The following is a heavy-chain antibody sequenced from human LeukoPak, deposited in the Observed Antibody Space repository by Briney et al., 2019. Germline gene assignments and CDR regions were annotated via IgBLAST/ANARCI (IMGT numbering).Heavy chain of an antibody. CDR2: IRYDGSNK. J-gene: IGHJ4*02. D-gene: IGHD4-17*01. V-gene: IGHV3-30*02. Sequence: PGGSLRLSCAASGFTLSSYGMHWVRQAPGKGLEWVAFIRYDGSNKYYADSVKGRFTISRDNSKNTLYLQMNSLRAEDTAVYYCAKEVTTVTTATFDYWAQGTLVTVSS. CDR3: AKEVTTVTTATFDY. CDR1: GFTLSSYG.